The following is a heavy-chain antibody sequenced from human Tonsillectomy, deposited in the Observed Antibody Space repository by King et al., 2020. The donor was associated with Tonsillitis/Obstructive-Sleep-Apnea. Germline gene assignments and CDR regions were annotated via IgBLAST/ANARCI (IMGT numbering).Heavy chain of an antibody. V-gene: IGHV3-21*01. CDR1: GFTFSSYS. J-gene: IGHJ5*02. CDR2: ISSSSSYI. CDR3: ASDRAYQLPEFDP. Sequence: VQLVESGGGLVKPGGSLRLSCAASGFTFSSYSMNWVRQAPGKGLEWVSSISSSSSYIYYADSVKGRFTISRDNAKNSLYLQMNSLRAEDTAVYYCASDRAYQLPEFDPWGQGTLVTVSS. D-gene: IGHD2-2*01.